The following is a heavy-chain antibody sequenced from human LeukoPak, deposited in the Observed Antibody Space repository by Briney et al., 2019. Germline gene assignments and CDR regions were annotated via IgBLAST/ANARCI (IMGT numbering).Heavy chain of an antibody. V-gene: IGHV1-2*02. D-gene: IGHD2-2*01. CDR1: GGTFSSYA. CDR3: ARDIVVVPAAMSYYMDV. J-gene: IGHJ6*03. Sequence: ASVKVSCKASGGTFSSYAISWARQAPGQGLEWMGWINPNSGGTNYAQKFQGRVTMTRDTSISTAYMELCGLRSDDTAVYYCARDIVVVPAAMSYYMDVWGKGTTVTVSS. CDR2: INPNSGGT.